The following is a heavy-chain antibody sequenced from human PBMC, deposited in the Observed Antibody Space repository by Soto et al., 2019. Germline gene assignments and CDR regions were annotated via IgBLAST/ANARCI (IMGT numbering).Heavy chain of an antibody. J-gene: IGHJ4*02. CDR3: ARDLLGYSIDY. D-gene: IGHD6-13*01. CDR1: GFTVSSNY. Sequence: GGSLRLSCAASGFTVSSNYMSWVRQAPGKGLEWVSGIYSGGSTYYGDAVKGRFTIYRDNSKNTLYLQMNSLRAEETAVYYCARDLLGYSIDYWGQGTLVTVSS. V-gene: IGHV3-66*01. CDR2: IYSGGST.